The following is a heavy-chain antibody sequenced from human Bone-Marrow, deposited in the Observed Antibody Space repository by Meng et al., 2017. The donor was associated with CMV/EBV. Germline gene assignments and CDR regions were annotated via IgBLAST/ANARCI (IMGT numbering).Heavy chain of an antibody. CDR3: AASKYAIAPRQDY. J-gene: IGHJ4*01. Sequence: CKASGGTFNSHAMGWVRQTPGQGLEWMGGINPIFGTANYGQKFQGRVTISVDKSTNTAYLALSSLTSEDTATYYCAASKYAIAPRQDYWGHGTLVTVSS. CDR1: GGTFNSHA. D-gene: IGHD6-6*01. V-gene: IGHV1-69*06. CDR2: INPIFGTA.